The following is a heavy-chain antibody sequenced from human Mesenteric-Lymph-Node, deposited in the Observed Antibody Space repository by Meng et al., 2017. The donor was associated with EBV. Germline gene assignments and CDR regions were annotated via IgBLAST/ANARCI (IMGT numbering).Heavy chain of an antibody. D-gene: IGHD3-10*01. CDR1: GGSISSSDYY. V-gene: IGHV4-39*07. Sequence: QLQLQESGPVLVKPSETLSLTCTVSGGSISSSDYYWGWIRQPPGKGPEWVGTTYYNGNTYYNPSLKSRVTISIDTSKNQFSLKVNSMTAADTAVYYCARVLVRGVMPLVSRFDPWGQGTLVTVSS. J-gene: IGHJ5*01. CDR3: ARVLVRGVMPLVSRFDP. CDR2: TYYNGNT.